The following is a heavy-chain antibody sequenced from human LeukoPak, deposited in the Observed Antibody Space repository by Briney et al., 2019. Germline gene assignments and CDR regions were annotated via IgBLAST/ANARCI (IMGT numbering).Heavy chain of an antibody. CDR3: ARHATPGGV. J-gene: IGHJ4*02. Sequence: GESLKISCKGSGYSFTSSWIGWVRQMPGKDLEWMVIIFPSDSDTRYSPSFQGQVTISADKSITTAYLQWSSLRASDSAMYYCARHATPGGVWGQGTLVTVSS. CDR2: IFPSDSDT. D-gene: IGHD3-10*01. V-gene: IGHV5-51*01. CDR1: GYSFTSSW.